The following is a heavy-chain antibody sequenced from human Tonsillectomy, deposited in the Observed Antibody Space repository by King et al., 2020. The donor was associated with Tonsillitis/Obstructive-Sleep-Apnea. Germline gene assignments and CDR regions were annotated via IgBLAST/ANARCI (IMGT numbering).Heavy chain of an antibody. Sequence: VQLVESGGGLVQPGGSLRLSCAASGFTVSSNYMSWVRQAPGKGLEWVSVIYSGGSTYYADSVKGRFTISRDNSKNTLYLQMNSLRAEDTAVYYCARDQYYYSSAYPREGYWGQGTLVTVSS. V-gene: IGHV3-66*01. J-gene: IGHJ4*02. CDR1: GFTVSSNY. D-gene: IGHD3-22*01. CDR3: ARDQYYYSSAYPREGY. CDR2: IYSGGST.